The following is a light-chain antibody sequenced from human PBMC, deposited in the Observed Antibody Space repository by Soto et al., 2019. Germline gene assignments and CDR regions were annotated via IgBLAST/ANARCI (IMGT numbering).Light chain of an antibody. V-gene: IGKV1-5*03. CDR2: KAS. CDR1: QSISNW. CDR3: QQYDSYSWT. J-gene: IGKJ1*01. Sequence: DIQMTQSPSTLSASVGDRVTITCRASQSISNWLAWYQQKPGKAPRLLIYKASSLQSGVPSRFSGSGSRTEFSLSIRRLQPDDLATYYCQQYDSYSWTFGRGTKVAI.